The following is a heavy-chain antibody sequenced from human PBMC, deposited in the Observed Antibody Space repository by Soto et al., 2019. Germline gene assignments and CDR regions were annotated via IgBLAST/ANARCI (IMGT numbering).Heavy chain of an antibody. Sequence: SVKVSCKASGGTFSSYAISWVRQAPGQGLEWMGWINPIYGTANYAQKFQGRLTITADKSTSTAYMELSSLRSEDTAVYYCARDSNNNWWGSWTWGQGTLVTVS. J-gene: IGHJ5*02. CDR2: INPIYGTA. CDR1: GGTFSSYA. CDR3: ARDSNNNWWGSWT. V-gene: IGHV1-69*06. D-gene: IGHD1-20*01.